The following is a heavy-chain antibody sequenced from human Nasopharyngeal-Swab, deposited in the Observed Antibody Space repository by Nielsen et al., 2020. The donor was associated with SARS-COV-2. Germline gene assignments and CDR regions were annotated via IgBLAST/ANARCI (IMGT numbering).Heavy chain of an antibody. Sequence: GESLKISCAASGFTFSSYSMNWVRQAPGKGLEWVSSISSSSSYIYYADSVKGRFTISRDNAKYSLYLQMNSLRAEDTAVYYCARDEKSSEYYFDYWGQGTLVTVSS. D-gene: IGHD6-6*01. CDR1: GFTFSSYS. J-gene: IGHJ4*02. V-gene: IGHV3-21*01. CDR3: ARDEKSSEYYFDY. CDR2: ISSSSSYI.